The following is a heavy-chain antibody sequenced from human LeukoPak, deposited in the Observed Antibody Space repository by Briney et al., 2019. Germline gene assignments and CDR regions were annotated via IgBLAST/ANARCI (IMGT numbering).Heavy chain of an antibody. CDR1: GGTFSSYA. J-gene: IGHJ4*02. Sequence: SVKVSCKASGGTFSSYAISWVRQAPGQGPEWMGRIIPILGIANYAQKFQGRVTITADKSTSTAYMELSSLRSKDTAVYYCARDSMVRGVIILLDYWGQGTLVTVSS. D-gene: IGHD3-10*01. CDR3: ARDSMVRGVIILLDY. CDR2: IIPILGIA. V-gene: IGHV1-69*04.